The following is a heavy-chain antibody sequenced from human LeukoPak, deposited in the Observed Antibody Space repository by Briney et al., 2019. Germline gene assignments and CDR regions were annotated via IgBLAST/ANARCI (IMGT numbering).Heavy chain of an antibody. CDR1: GGTFSSYA. Sequence: GSSVKVSFKASGGTFSSYAISWVRQAPGQGLEWMGGIIPIFGTANYAQKFQGRVTITADESTSTAYMELSSLRSEDTAVYYCAYCGGDCHSDIWFDPWGQGTPVTVSS. CDR3: AYCGGDCHSDIWFDP. J-gene: IGHJ5*02. CDR2: IIPIFGTA. D-gene: IGHD2-21*02. V-gene: IGHV1-69*01.